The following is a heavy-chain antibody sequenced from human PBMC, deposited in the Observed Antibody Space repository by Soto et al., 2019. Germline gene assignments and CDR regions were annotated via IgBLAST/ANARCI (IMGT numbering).Heavy chain of an antibody. CDR3: ARDLVVAHQGDFDY. CDR2: ISAYNGNT. J-gene: IGHJ4*02. CDR1: GYTFTSYV. V-gene: IGHV1-18*04. Sequence: APVKVSCKASGYTFTSYVITWVRQAPGQGLEWMGWISAYNGNTNYAQKLQGRVTMTTDTSTSTAYMELRSLRSDDTAVYYCARDLVVAHQGDFDYWGQGTQVTVSS. D-gene: IGHD3-22*01.